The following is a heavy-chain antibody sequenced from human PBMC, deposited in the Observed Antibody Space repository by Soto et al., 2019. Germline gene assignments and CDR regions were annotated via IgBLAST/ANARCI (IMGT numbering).Heavy chain of an antibody. Sequence: GGSLRLSCAASGFTFSSYGMHWVRQAPGKGLEWVAVISYDGSNKYYADSVKGRFTISRDNSKNTLYLQMNSLRAEDTAVYYCAKLDSSGWSLDYWGQGTLVTVSA. CDR2: ISYDGSNK. V-gene: IGHV3-30*18. CDR3: AKLDSSGWSLDY. J-gene: IGHJ4*02. CDR1: GFTFSSYG. D-gene: IGHD6-19*01.